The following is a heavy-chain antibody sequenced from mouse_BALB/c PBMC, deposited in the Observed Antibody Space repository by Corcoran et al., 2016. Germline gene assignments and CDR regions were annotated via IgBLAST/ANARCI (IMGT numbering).Heavy chain of an antibody. Sequence: QIQLVQSGPELKKPGETVRISCKASGYTFTTAGMQWVQKMPGKGLKWIGWINTHSGVPKYAEDFKGRFAFSLETSASTAYLQISNLKNEDTATYFCARSGNTPYAMDYWGQGTSVTVSS. CDR2: INTHSGVP. V-gene: IGHV9-4*02. D-gene: IGHD3-1*01. J-gene: IGHJ4*01. CDR3: ARSGNTPYAMDY. CDR1: GYTFTTAG.